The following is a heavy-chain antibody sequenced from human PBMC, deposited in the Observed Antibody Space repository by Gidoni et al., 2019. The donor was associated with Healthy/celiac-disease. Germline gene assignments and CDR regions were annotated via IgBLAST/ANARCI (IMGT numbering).Heavy chain of an antibody. CDR2: IRGSGGST. CDR3: AKTIGPEEYFQH. V-gene: IGHV3-23*01. CDR1: GFTFSSYA. J-gene: IGHJ1*01. Sequence: AQLMESGGGLVQPGGSLRLTCPASGFTFSSYAMSWVRQAPGKGLGWVSAIRGSGGSTYYADSVKGRFTISRDNSKNTLYLQRNSLRAEDTAVYYCAKTIGPEEYFQHWGQGTLVTVSS. D-gene: IGHD3-3*01.